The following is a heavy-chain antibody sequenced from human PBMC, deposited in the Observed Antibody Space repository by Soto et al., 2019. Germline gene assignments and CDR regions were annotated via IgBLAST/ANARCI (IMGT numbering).Heavy chain of an antibody. CDR1: GDSISVGGYY. J-gene: IGHJ2*01. D-gene: IGHD3-10*01. V-gene: IGHV4-31*03. CDR2: IYYSGST. Sequence: QVQLQESGPGLVKPSQTLSLTCTVSGDSISVGGYYWSWIRQHPGKGLEWIGYIYYSGSTYYNPSLKSRVSLSVDTSQNQFSMSLTSVTAADTAVYFCARGLAGTYAAYFDLWGRGTLVTVSS. CDR3: ARGLAGTYAAYFDL.